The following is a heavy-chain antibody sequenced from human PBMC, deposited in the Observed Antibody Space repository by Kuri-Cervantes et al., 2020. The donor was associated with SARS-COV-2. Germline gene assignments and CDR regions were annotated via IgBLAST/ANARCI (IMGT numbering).Heavy chain of an antibody. CDR3: ARMGWGYCSGGSCHYYYYYMDV. CDR2: TIPIFGTA. V-gene: IGHV1-69*13. D-gene: IGHD2-15*01. J-gene: IGHJ6*03. Sequence: SVKVSCKASGGTFSSYAISWVRQAPGQGLEWMGGTIPIFGTANYAQKFQGRVTITADESTSTAYMELSSLRSEDTAVYYCARMGWGYCSGGSCHYYYYYMDVWGKGTTVTVSS. CDR1: GGTFSSYA.